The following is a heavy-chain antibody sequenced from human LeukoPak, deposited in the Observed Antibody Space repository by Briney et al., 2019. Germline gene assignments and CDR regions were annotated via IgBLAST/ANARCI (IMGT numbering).Heavy chain of an antibody. CDR3: ATRISEPDDAFDI. CDR1: GFTFSSYS. CDR2: ISSSSSYI. Sequence: KPGGSLRLSCAASGFTFSSYSMNWVRQAPGKGLEWVSSISSSSSYIYYADSVKGRFTISRDNAKNSLYLQMNSLRAEDTAVYYCATRISEPDDAFDIWGQGTMVTVSS. D-gene: IGHD1-26*01. V-gene: IGHV3-21*01. J-gene: IGHJ3*02.